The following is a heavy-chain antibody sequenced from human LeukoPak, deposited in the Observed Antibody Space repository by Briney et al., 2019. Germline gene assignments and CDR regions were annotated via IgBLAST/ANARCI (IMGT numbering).Heavy chain of an antibody. CDR3: ARGGPYNYDSSGYADY. Sequence: SETLSLTAAVYGGSFSGYYWSWIPQPPGKGLEWSGEINHSGSTNSNPSLKSLATIAVDTSKNPFSLKRSSVTAADTAVYNCARGGPYNYDSSGYADYWGQGTLVTVCS. J-gene: IGHJ4*02. CDR2: INHSGST. D-gene: IGHD3-22*01. CDR1: GGSFSGYY. V-gene: IGHV4-34*01.